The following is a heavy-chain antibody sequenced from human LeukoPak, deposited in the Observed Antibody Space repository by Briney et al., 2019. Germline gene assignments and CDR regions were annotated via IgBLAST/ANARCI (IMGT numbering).Heavy chain of an antibody. J-gene: IGHJ4*02. D-gene: IGHD4-17*01. CDR1: GFTFSSYS. CDR3: ARDPRGATVTSLKIGY. V-gene: IGHV3-21*01. Sequence: GGSLRLSCAGSGFTFSSYSMNWVRQAPGKGLEWVSSISSGRTYIYYADSVKGRFTISRDNAQNSLYLQMNSLRAEDTAVYYCARDPRGATVTSLKIGYWGQGTLVTVSS. CDR2: ISSGRTYI.